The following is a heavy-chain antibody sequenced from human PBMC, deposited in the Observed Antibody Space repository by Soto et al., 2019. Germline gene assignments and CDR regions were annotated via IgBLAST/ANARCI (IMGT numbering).Heavy chain of an antibody. CDR2: ISYDGSNK. CDR3: APWVVVAAT. J-gene: IGHJ4*02. V-gene: IGHV3-30*03. Sequence: QVQLVESGGGVVQPGRSLRLSCAASGFTFSSYGMHWVRQAPGKGLEWVAVISYDGSNKYYADSVKGRFTISRDNSKNTLYLQMNSLRAEDTAVYYCAPWVVVAATWGQGTLVTVSS. D-gene: IGHD2-15*01. CDR1: GFTFSSYG.